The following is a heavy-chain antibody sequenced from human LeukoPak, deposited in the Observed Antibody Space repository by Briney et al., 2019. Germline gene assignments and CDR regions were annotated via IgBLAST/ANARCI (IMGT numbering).Heavy chain of an antibody. D-gene: IGHD6-13*01. CDR1: GFTFSSYW. CDR3: ARDRRIIAAAGPPKYYMDV. Sequence: GGSLRLSCAASGFTFSSYWMSWVRQAPGKGLEWVANIKQDGSEKYYVDSVKGRFTISRDNAKNSLYLQMNSLRAEDTAVYYCARDRRIIAAAGPPKYYMDVWGKGTTVTVSS. CDR2: IKQDGSEK. V-gene: IGHV3-7*01. J-gene: IGHJ6*03.